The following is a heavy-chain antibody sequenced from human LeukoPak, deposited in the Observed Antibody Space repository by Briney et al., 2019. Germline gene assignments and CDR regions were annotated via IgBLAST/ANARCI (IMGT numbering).Heavy chain of an antibody. Sequence: TGGSLRLSCAASGFTFSSYNMNWVRQAPGKGLEWVSYISSSSSTIYYADSVKGRFTISRDSAKNSLYLQMNSLRDEDTAVYYCAREYSSSSGSVSDYWGQGTLVTVSS. CDR3: AREYSSSSGSVSDY. D-gene: IGHD6-6*01. V-gene: IGHV3-48*02. J-gene: IGHJ4*02. CDR2: ISSSSSTI. CDR1: GFTFSSYN.